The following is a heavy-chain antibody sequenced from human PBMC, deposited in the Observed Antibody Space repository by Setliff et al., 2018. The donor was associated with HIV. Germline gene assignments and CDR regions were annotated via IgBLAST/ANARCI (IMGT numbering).Heavy chain of an antibody. CDR3: VRVYRAGSWDY. J-gene: IGHJ4*02. CDR1: GFTFNSHE. Sequence: LRLSCAASGFTFNSHEMNLVRLATGKGREWVSYISGSGSTRYYADSVKGRFTISRDNAKNSLYLQMNSLRAEDTAVYYCVRVYRAGSWDYWGQGTLVTVSS. CDR2: ISGSGSTR. D-gene: IGHD6-13*01. V-gene: IGHV3-48*03.